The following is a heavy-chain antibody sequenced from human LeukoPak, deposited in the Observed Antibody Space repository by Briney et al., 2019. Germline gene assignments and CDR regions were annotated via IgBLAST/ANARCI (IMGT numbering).Heavy chain of an antibody. CDR1: GLTFSRYG. Sequence: PGGSLRLSCAASGLTFSRYGMHWVRQAPGKGLEWVAFIRYDGSNKYYADSVKGRFTISRDNSKNTLYLQMNSLRAEDTAVYYCAKDRGGSGWYKGGFDYWGQGTLVTVSS. CDR3: AKDRGGSGWYKGGFDY. J-gene: IGHJ4*02. D-gene: IGHD6-19*01. V-gene: IGHV3-30*02. CDR2: IRYDGSNK.